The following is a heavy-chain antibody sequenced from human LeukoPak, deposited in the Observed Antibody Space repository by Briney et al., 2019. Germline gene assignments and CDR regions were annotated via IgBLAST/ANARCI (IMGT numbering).Heavy chain of an antibody. CDR3: AREQKYCGGDCYQAEEDQVDY. D-gene: IGHD2-21*02. CDR2: INPSGGST. Sequence: ASVKVSCKASGYTFTSYYMHWVRQAPGQGLEWMGIINPSGGSTSYAQKFQGRVTMTRDTSTSTVYMELSSLRSEDTAVYYCAREQKYCGGDCYQAEEDQVDYWGQGTLVTVPS. CDR1: GYTFTSYY. V-gene: IGHV1-46*01. J-gene: IGHJ4*02.